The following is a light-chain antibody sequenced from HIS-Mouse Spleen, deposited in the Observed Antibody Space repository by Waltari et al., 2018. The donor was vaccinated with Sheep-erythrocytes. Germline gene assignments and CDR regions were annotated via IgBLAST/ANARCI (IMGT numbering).Light chain of an antibody. CDR3: QAWDSSTAV. CDR2: QDS. Sequence: SYELTQPPSVSVSPGQTASITCSGDKLGDKYACWYQQKQGQSPVLVIYQDSKRPSGLPERFSGSNSGNTATLTISGTQAMDEADYYCQAWDSSTAVFGGGTKLTVL. CDR1: KLGDKY. V-gene: IGLV3-1*01. J-gene: IGLJ2*01.